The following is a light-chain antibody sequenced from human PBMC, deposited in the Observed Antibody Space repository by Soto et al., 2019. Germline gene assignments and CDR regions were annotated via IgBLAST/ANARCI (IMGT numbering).Light chain of an antibody. J-gene: IGLJ1*01. Sequence: QSVLTQPPSASGTPGQRVTISCSGSSSNIGSNTVNWYQQLPGTARKLLIYSNNQRPSGVPDRFSGSKSGTSASLAISGLQSEDEADYYCAAWDDSLNVLYVFGTGTKVTVL. CDR2: SNN. CDR1: SSNIGSNT. V-gene: IGLV1-44*01. CDR3: AAWDDSLNVLYV.